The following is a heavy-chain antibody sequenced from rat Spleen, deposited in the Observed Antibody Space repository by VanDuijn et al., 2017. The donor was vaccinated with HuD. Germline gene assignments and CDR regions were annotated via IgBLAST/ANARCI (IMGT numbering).Heavy chain of an antibody. Sequence: EVQLVESGGGLVQPGRSLKLSCAASGFPSRNYYMAWVRQAPTKGLEWVATIIYDGSSTYYRDSVKGRFTISRDNAKSTLYLQMDSLRSEDTATYYCARRGSYVDWYFDFWGPGTKVTVSS. J-gene: IGHJ1*01. CDR3: ARRGSYVDWYFDF. D-gene: IGHD1-3*01. CDR2: IIYDGSST. CDR1: GFPSRNYY. V-gene: IGHV5-29*01.